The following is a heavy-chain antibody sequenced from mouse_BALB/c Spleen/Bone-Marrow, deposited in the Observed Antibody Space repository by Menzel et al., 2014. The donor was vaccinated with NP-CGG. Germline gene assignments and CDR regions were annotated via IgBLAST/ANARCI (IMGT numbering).Heavy chain of an antibody. V-gene: IGHV5-17*02. J-gene: IGHJ4*01. CDR1: GFTFSSFG. Sequence: EVQRVESGGGLVQPGGSRKLSCAASGFTFSSFGMHWVRQAPERGLEWVAYISSGTNTIYYADTVKGRFTISRDNPKNTLFLQMTSLRSEDTAMYYCARDDGYYIRNAMDYWGQGTSVTVSS. CDR2: ISSGTNTI. CDR3: ARDDGYYIRNAMDY. D-gene: IGHD2-3*01.